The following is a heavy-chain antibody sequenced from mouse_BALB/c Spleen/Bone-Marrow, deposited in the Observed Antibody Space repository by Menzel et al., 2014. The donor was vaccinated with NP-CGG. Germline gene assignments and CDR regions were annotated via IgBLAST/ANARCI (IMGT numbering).Heavy chain of an antibody. CDR1: GFTFSVYY. CDR3: ARRAYGSSSSFAY. V-gene: IGHV5-12*02. D-gene: IGHD1-1*01. J-gene: IGHJ3*01. CDR2: ISNGGVST. Sequence: EVQVVESGGGLVQPGGSLKLSCATSGFTFSVYYMYWVRQTPEKRLEWVAYISNGGVSTYYPDTVKGRFTISRDNAKNTLYLQMSRLKSEDTAMYYCARRAYGSSSSFAYWGQGTLVTASA.